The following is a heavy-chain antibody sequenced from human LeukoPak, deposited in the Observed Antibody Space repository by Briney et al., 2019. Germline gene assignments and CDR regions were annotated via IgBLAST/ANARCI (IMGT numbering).Heavy chain of an antibody. CDR2: IYTSGGT. J-gene: IGHJ5*02. CDR1: GGSISSYY. D-gene: IGHD2-2*01. Sequence: SETLSLTCTVSGGSISSYYWSWIRQPPGKGLEWIGYIYTSGGTNYNPSLKSRVTISVDTSKNQFSLKLSSVTAADTAVYYCARHIKYCSSTSCYSWFDPWGQGTLVTVSS. CDR3: ARHIKYCSSTSCYSWFDP. V-gene: IGHV4-4*09.